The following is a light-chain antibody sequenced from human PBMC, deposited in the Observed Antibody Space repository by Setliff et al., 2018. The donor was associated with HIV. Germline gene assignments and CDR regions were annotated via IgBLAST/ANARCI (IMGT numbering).Light chain of an antibody. Sequence: QSVLTQPASVSGSPGQSITISCTGTTSDIGNFNLVSWYQQHPGKAPKLMICEVSKRPSGVSDRFSGSKSANTASLTISGLQAEDEADYYCYSCAGSYLYVFGTGTKVTVL. CDR1: TSDIGNFNL. J-gene: IGLJ1*01. CDR2: EVS. V-gene: IGLV2-23*02. CDR3: YSCAGSYLYV.